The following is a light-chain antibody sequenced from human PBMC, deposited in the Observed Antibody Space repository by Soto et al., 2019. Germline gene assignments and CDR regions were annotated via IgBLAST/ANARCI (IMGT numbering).Light chain of an antibody. CDR1: QSVSSN. CDR3: QQYNSWPLT. CDR2: GTS. V-gene: IGKV3-15*01. J-gene: IGKJ4*01. Sequence: EMVMTQSPATLSVSPGERATLSCRASQSVSSNLAWYQQKPGQAPRLLIYGTSTRATAIPTRFSGSGSGTDFTLTISSLQAEDFAVYYCQQYNSWPLTFGGGTKVEIK.